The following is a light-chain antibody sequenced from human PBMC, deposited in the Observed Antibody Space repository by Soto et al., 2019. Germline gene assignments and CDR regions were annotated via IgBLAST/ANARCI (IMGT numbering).Light chain of an antibody. CDR2: DVT. CDR3: ASYSSSETPVV. Sequence: QSVLAQPASVSGSPGQSITISCTGTARDIGGYQFVSWYQQHPDKAPKLIIVDVTKRPSGISSRFSASKSGTTASLTISGLLPEDEAQYYRASYSSSETPVVFGGGTKVTVL. J-gene: IGLJ2*01. V-gene: IGLV2-14*03. CDR1: ARDIGGYQF.